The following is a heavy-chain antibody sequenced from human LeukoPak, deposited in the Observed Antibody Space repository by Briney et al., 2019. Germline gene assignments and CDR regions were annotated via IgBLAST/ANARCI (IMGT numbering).Heavy chain of an antibody. CDR3: ARGFSNYGRGTDY. Sequence: SETLSLTCAVYGGSFSGYYWGWIRQPPGKGLEWIGEINHSGSTNYNPSLKSRVTISVETSKNQFSLKLSSVTAADTAVYYCARGFSNYGRGTDYWGQGTLVTVSS. CDR2: INHSGST. D-gene: IGHD4-11*01. CDR1: GGSFSGYY. V-gene: IGHV4-34*01. J-gene: IGHJ4*02.